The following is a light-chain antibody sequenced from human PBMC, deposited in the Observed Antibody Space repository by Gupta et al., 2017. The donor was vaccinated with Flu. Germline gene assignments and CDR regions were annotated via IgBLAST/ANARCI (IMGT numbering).Light chain of an antibody. V-gene: IGLV2-18*02. J-gene: IGLJ1*01. CDR3: SSYTSSYTFV. CDR2: EVS. CDR1: SSDVGTYNR. Sequence: QSALTQPPSVSGSPGQSVTISCTGTSSDVGTYNRVSWYQQSPGTAPKLMIYEVSNRPSGVPARFSGSKSGNTTSLTISGLRGEDEADYYCSSYTSSYTFVFGTGTKVTVL.